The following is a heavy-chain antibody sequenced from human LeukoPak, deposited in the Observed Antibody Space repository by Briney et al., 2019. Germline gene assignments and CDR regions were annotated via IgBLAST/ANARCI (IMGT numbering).Heavy chain of an antibody. D-gene: IGHD3-16*01. V-gene: IGHV3-30*18. CDR2: MSHDGDNL. CDR1: GYTLSHYG. J-gene: IGHJ6*02. CDR3: TKDPSDRWGMDV. Sequence: PGGSLRLSCVGSGYTLSHYGMPWVRQAPGKGLEWVALMSHDGDNLFYGDSVKGRFTISRDESKSTLYLQMNSLRVEDTGVYCCTKDPSDRWGMDVLGQGTAVTVSS.